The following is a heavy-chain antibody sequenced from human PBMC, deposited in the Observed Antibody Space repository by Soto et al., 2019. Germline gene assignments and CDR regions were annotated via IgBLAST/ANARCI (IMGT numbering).Heavy chain of an antibody. CDR3: ARNRYYSDHTAYFQNLDL. Sequence: SVKVSCKASGDTFSTYGITWVRQAPGQGLEWVGGIIPLLNTRNSAQKLQGRVTISVDESANIAYMELISLISDDTGVYFCARNRYYSDHTAYFQNLDLWGQGTLVTVSS. D-gene: IGHD3-22*01. V-gene: IGHV1-69*13. J-gene: IGHJ5*02. CDR2: IIPLLNTR. CDR1: GDTFSTYG.